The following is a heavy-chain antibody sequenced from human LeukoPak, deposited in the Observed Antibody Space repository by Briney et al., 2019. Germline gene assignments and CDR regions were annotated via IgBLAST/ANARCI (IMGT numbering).Heavy chain of an antibody. J-gene: IGHJ4*02. Sequence: GESLKISCKGSGYSFTSYWIGWVRQMPGKGLEWMGIIYPGDSDTRYSPSFQGQATISADKSISTAYLQWSSLKASDTAMYYCASNDYGDYGGVYFDYWGQGTLVTVSS. D-gene: IGHD4-17*01. CDR1: GYSFTSYW. CDR3: ASNDYGDYGGVYFDY. CDR2: IYPGDSDT. V-gene: IGHV5-51*01.